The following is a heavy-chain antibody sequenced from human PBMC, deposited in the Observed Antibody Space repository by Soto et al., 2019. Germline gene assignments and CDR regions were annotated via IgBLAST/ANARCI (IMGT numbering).Heavy chain of an antibody. D-gene: IGHD3-10*01. CDR1: GGSISSYY. Sequence: PSETLSLTCTVSGGSISSYYWTWIRQPPGKGLEWIGYIYYSGSTNYNPSLKSRVTISVDTSKNQFSLKLSSVTAAHPAVYYCARLRYYYGSQAFEPWGQGTLVTVSS. J-gene: IGHJ5*02. CDR3: ARLRYYYGSQAFEP. CDR2: IYYSGST. V-gene: IGHV4-59*08.